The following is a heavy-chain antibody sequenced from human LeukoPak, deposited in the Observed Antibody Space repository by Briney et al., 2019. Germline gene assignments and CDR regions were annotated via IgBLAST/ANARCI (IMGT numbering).Heavy chain of an antibody. Sequence: SVKVSCKASGGTFSSYAISWVRQAPGQGLEWMGGIIPIFGTANYAQQSQGRVPITADESTSTAYMELSSLRSEDTAVYYCAREVPIVVVPAAIYYYMDVWGKGTTVTVSS. CDR1: GGTFSSYA. D-gene: IGHD2-2*02. CDR2: IIPIFGTA. J-gene: IGHJ6*03. V-gene: IGHV1-69*13. CDR3: AREVPIVVVPAAIYYYMDV.